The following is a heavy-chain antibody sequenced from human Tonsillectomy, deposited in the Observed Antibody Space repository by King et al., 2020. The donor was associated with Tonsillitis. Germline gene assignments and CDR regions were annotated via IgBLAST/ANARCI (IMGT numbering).Heavy chain of an antibody. CDR1: GFTLSFFA. Sequence: QLVQSGGGVVQPGRSLRLSCAASGFTLSFFAMHWVRQAPGKGLEWVAVISYDGSNKYYADSVKGRLTISRDNSKNTLYLQMNSLRPDDTAVYYCARDYYDSSGLDYWGQGTLVTVSS. V-gene: IGHV3-30-3*01. D-gene: IGHD3-22*01. J-gene: IGHJ4*02. CDR2: ISYDGSNK. CDR3: ARDYYDSSGLDY.